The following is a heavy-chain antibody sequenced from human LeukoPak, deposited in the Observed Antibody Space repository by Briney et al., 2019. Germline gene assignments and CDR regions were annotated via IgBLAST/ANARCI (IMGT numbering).Heavy chain of an antibody. V-gene: IGHV3-30*03. CDR1: GFTFSSYG. CDR2: ISYDGSNK. CDR3: ASAPSVQFDY. J-gene: IGHJ4*02. Sequence: PGGSLRLSCAASGFTFSSYGMHWVRQAPGKGLEWVAVISYDGSNKYYADSVKGRFTISRDNSKNTLYLQMNSLRAEDTAVYYCASAPSVQFDYWGQGTLVTVS.